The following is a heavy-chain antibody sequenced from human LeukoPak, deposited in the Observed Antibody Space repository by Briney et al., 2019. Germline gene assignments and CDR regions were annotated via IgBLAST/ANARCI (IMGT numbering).Heavy chain of an antibody. Sequence: SVKVSCKASGGTFSSYAISWVRQAPGQGLEWMGGIIPIFSTANYAQKFQGRVTITTDESTSTAYMELSSLRSEDTAVYYCARDCSGGSCYSNYYFDYWGQGTLVTVSS. D-gene: IGHD2-15*01. CDR1: GGTFSSYA. J-gene: IGHJ4*02. V-gene: IGHV1-69*05. CDR3: ARDCSGGSCYSNYYFDY. CDR2: IIPIFSTA.